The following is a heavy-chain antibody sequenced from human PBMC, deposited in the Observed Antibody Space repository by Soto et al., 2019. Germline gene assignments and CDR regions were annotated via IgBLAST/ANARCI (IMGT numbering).Heavy chain of an antibody. CDR3: ARDDVEMATITEGSYFYHGMDV. Sequence: SVKVSCKASGGTFSSYAISWVRQAPGQGLEWMGGIIPIFGTANYAQKFQGRVTITADESTSTAYMELSSLRSEDTAVYYCARDDVEMATITEGSYFYHGMDVWGQGTTVTVS. CDR1: GGTFSSYA. CDR2: IIPIFGTA. V-gene: IGHV1-69*13. D-gene: IGHD5-12*01. J-gene: IGHJ6*02.